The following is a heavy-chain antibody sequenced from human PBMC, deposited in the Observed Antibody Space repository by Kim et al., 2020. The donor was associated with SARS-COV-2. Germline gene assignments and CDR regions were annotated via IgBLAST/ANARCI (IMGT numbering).Heavy chain of an antibody. J-gene: IGHJ5*02. D-gene: IGHD1-1*01. CDR2: IYYSGST. CDR3: ARDETGTTGPRFDP. CDR1: GGSISSYY. V-gene: IGHV4-59*13. Sequence: SETLSLTCTVSGGSISSYYWSWIRQPPGKGLEWIGYIYYSGSTNYNPSLKSRVTISVDTSKNQFSLKLSSVTAADTAVYYCARDETGTTGPRFDPWGQGTLVTVSS.